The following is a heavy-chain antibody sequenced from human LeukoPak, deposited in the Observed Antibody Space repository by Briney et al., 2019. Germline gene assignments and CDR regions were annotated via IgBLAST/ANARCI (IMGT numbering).Heavy chain of an antibody. CDR2: IYYSGST. D-gene: IGHD2-21*02. Sequence: TLSLTCTVSGGSISSGDYYWSWIRQPPGKGLEWIGYIYYSGSTYYNPSLKSRVTISVDTSKNQFSLKLSSVTAADTAVYYCARLPPAYRGGDCYSGAFDIWGQGTMVTVSS. CDR3: ARLPPAYRGGDCYSGAFDI. V-gene: IGHV4-30-4*01. CDR1: GGSISSGDYY. J-gene: IGHJ3*02.